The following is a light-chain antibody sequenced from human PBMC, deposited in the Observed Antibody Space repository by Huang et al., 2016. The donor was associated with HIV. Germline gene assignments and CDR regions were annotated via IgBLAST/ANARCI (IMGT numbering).Light chain of an antibody. CDR3: QHRNNWPLT. CDR2: DAS. CDR1: QSIDFY. V-gene: IGKV3-11*01. J-gene: IGKJ4*01. Sequence: DIVLTQSPATLSLSPGERATLSCRASQSIDFYLAWYQQKPGQAPRRLIYDASNRAIGIPARFSGSGSGTDFTLTISSLEPEDFAVYYCQHRNNWPLTFGGGTKVEIK.